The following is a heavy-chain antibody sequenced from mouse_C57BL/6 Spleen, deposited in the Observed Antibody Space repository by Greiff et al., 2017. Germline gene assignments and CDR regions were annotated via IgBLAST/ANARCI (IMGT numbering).Heavy chain of an antibody. CDR2: IWSGGST. D-gene: IGHD2-5*01. CDR3: ARRPDYSNYEYFDV. V-gene: IGHV2-2*01. Sequence: QVQLQQSGPGLVQPSQSLSITCTVSGFSLTSYGVHWVRQSPGKGLEWLGVIWSGGSTDYNAAFISRLSISKDNSKSQVFCKMNSLQADDTAIYYCARRPDYSNYEYFDVWGTGTTVTVSS. CDR1: GFSLTSYG. J-gene: IGHJ1*03.